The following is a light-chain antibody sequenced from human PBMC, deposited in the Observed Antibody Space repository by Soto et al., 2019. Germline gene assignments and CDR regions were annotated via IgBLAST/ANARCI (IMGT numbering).Light chain of an antibody. J-gene: IGKJ4*01. CDR2: DAS. V-gene: IGKV3-11*01. CDR3: QQRSNLLT. Sequence: LLIQSPGTLSLSPGQRATLTCRASQSISNYLAWYQQKPGQAPRLLIFDASSRATDIPARLSGSGSGTDFTLTITSLEPADFAIYYCQQRSNLLTFGGGTNVYIK. CDR1: QSISNY.